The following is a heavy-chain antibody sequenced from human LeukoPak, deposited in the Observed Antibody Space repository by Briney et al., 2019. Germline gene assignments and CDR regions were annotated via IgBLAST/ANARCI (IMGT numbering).Heavy chain of an antibody. CDR2: INWKGDTS. CDR1: GFTFHYYG. Sequence: TGGSPRLSCAASGFTFHYYGITWVRQAPGKGLEWVSGINWKGDTSGYADSVKGRFTISRDNARNSLYLQMNSLRAEDTALYYCSTAAGGEGYWGQATLVTVSP. V-gene: IGHV3-20*04. D-gene: IGHD6-13*01. CDR3: STAAGGEGY. J-gene: IGHJ4*02.